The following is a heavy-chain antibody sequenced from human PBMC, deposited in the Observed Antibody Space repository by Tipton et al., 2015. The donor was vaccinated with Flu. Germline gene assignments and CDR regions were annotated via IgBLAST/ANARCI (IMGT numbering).Heavy chain of an antibody. CDR2: INHGGTT. Sequence: TLSLTCAVYGGSFSGHYWTWIRQPPGRGLEWIGEINHGGTTNYNVSLKSRVTISVDASKNQFSLKLSSVTAADTAVYHCARGSAYANTYFDSWGRGTLVTVSS. CDR3: ARGSAYANTYFDS. D-gene: IGHD5-12*01. CDR1: GGSFSGHY. J-gene: IGHJ4*02. V-gene: IGHV4-34*01.